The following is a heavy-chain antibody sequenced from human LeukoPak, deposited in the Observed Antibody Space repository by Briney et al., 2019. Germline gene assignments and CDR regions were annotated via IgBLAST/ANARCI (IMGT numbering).Heavy chain of an antibody. Sequence: NPSETLSLTCTVSGGSVSSGSYYWSWIRQPPGKGPEWIGYIYYSGSTNYNPSLKSRVTISVDTSKNQFPLKLSSVTAADTAVYYCAREMATISGGAFDIWGQGTMVTVSS. CDR2: IYYSGST. J-gene: IGHJ3*02. CDR3: AREMATISGGAFDI. V-gene: IGHV4-61*01. CDR1: GGSVSSGSYY. D-gene: IGHD5-24*01.